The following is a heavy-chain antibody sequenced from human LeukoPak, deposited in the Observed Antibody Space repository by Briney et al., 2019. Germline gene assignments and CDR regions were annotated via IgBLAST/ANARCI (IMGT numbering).Heavy chain of an antibody. J-gene: IGHJ3*02. CDR1: GGTFSSYA. CDR3: ARAPYSGSYYAFDI. D-gene: IGHD1-26*01. CDR2: IIPIFGTA. Sequence: GSSVKISCKASGGTFSSYAISWVRQAPGQGLEWMGGIIPIFGTANYAQKFQGRVTITADESTSTAYMELSSLRSEDTAVCYCARAPYSGSYYAFDIWGQGTMVTVSS. V-gene: IGHV1-69*01.